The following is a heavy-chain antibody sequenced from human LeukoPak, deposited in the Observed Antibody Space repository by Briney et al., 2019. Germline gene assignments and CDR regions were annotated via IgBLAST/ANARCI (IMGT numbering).Heavy chain of an antibody. Sequence: SVKVSCKASGGTFSSYAISWVRQAPGQGLEWMGGIIPIFGTANYAQKFQGRVTITTDESTSTAYMELSSLRSEDTAVYYCARGDRWGRSGNFDYWGQGTLVTVSS. CDR2: IIPIFGTA. D-gene: IGHD4-23*01. J-gene: IGHJ4*02. CDR1: GGTFSSYA. V-gene: IGHV1-69*05. CDR3: ARGDRWGRSGNFDY.